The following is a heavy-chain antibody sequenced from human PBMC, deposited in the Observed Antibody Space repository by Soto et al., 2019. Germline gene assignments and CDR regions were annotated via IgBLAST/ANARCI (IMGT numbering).Heavy chain of an antibody. D-gene: IGHD1-1*01. J-gene: IGHJ6*02. V-gene: IGHV1-18*01. CDR3: ARGHWNTDSYDGMDV. CDR2: VSAYSSNT. CDR1: GYRFSSYS. Sequence: QGQLVQSGGEVKKPGASVKVSCEASGYRFSSYSISWVRQAPGQGLEWMGWVSAYSSNTNSAQKFQGRVTMTMDTSSSTVYMELRRLTSDDTAVYYCARGHWNTDSYDGMDVWGHGTTVIVSS.